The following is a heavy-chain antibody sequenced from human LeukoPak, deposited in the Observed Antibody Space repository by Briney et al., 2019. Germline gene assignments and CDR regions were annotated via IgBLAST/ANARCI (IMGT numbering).Heavy chain of an antibody. V-gene: IGHV1-2*02. CDR1: GYTFTDYY. Sequence: ASVKVSCKASGYTFTDYYMHWVRQAPGQGLEWMGWINPNSGGTNYAQKFQGRVTMTRDTSISTAYMELSRLRSDDTAVYYCARSSNYYDSSGYYYKVFDYWGQGTLVTVSS. CDR2: INPNSGGT. D-gene: IGHD3-22*01. CDR3: ARSSNYYDSSGYYYKVFDY. J-gene: IGHJ4*02.